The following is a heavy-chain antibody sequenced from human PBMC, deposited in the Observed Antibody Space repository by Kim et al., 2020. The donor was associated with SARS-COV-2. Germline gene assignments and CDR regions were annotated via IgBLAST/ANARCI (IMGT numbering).Heavy chain of an antibody. CDR2: IYYSGST. CDR1: GGSISSSGYY. V-gene: IGHV4-39*01. D-gene: IGHD3-9*01. Sequence: SETLSLTCTVSGGSISSSGYYWGWIRQPPGKGLEWIGSIYYSGSTYYNPSLKSRVTISVDTSKNQFSLKLSSVTAADTAVYYCARHVGYDILTYYYYFDYWGQGTLVTVSS. J-gene: IGHJ4*02. CDR3: ARHVGYDILTYYYYFDY.